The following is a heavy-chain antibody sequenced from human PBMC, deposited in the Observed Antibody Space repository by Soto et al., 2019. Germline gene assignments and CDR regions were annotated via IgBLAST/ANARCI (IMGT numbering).Heavy chain of an antibody. CDR1: GFTFSGYN. J-gene: IGHJ5*02. CDR3: ARDLGYCVSSSCYLFDP. Sequence: LRLSCAASGFTFSGYNMNWVRQAPGKGLEWVSYISSDSSVKYYADSVKGRFTISRDNPKNSLYLQMNSLRDEDTAVYFCARDLGYCVSSSCYLFDPWGQGTLVTVSS. D-gene: IGHD2-2*03. CDR2: ISSDSSVK. V-gene: IGHV3-48*02.